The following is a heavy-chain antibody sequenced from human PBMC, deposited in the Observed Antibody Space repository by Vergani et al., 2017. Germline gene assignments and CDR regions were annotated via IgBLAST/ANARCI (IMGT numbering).Heavy chain of an antibody. J-gene: IGHJ4*02. Sequence: QVQLQESGPGLVKPSETLSLTCTVSGGSISSYYWSRIRQPPGKGLEWIGYIYYSGSTNYNPSLKSRVTISVDTSKDQFSLKLSSVTAADAAVYYCARERERRMVRGVTYYCDYWGQGTLVTVSS. CDR3: ARERERRMVRGVTYYCDY. CDR1: GGSISSYY. V-gene: IGHV4-59*01. D-gene: IGHD3-10*01. CDR2: IYYSGST.